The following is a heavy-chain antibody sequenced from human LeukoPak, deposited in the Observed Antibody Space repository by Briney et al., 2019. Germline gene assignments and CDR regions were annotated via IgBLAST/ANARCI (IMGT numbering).Heavy chain of an antibody. CDR3: ARAGSYGTSWFDP. Sequence: SETLSLTCTVSGGSISSGGYYWSWIRQHPGKGLEWIGYIYYSGSTYYNPSLKSRVTISVDTSKNQFSLKLSSVTAADTAVYYCARAGSYGTSWFDPWGQGTLVTVSS. D-gene: IGHD4-17*01. V-gene: IGHV4-31*03. CDR1: GGSISSGGYY. CDR2: IYYSGST. J-gene: IGHJ5*02.